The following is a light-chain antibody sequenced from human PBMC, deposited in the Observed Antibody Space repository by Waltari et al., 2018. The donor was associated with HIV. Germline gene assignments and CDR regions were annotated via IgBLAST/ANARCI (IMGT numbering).Light chain of an antibody. CDR3: MEALQTPIT. CDR2: GAS. CDR1: QSLSSTY. Sequence: EIVLPQSPGTLSLSPGARATLSCRASQSLSSTYLAWYHQKPGQAPRLLLYGASRRATGIPDRFSGSGSGTDFTLKISRVEAEDVGVYYCMEALQTPITFGQGTRLEIK. V-gene: IGKV3-20*01. J-gene: IGKJ5*01.